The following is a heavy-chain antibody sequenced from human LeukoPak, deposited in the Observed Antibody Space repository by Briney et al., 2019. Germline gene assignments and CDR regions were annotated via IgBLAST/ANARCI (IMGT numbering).Heavy chain of an antibody. D-gene: IGHD1-1*01. CDR2: ISSSGSTI. V-gene: IGHV3-48*03. CDR3: ARERNDNAFDI. CDR1: GFTFSSYE. Sequence: GGSLRLSCAASGFTFSSYEMNWVRQAPGKGLEWVSYISSSGSTIYYADSVKGRFTISRDNAKNSLYLQMNSLRAEDTAVYYCARERNDNAFDIWGQGTMVTVSS. J-gene: IGHJ3*02.